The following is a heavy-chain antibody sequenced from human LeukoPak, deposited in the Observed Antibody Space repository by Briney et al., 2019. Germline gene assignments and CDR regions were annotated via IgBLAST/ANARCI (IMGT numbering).Heavy chain of an antibody. CDR3: AKDRAAAGSVYYFDY. D-gene: IGHD6-13*01. CDR2: IRYDGSNK. J-gene: IGHJ4*02. Sequence: GGSLRLSCAASGFTFSSYGMHWVRQAPGKGLEWVAFIRYDGSNKYYADSVKGRFTIYRDNSKNTLYLQMNSLRAEDTAVYYCAKDRAAAGSVYYFDYWGQGTLVTVSS. CDR1: GFTFSSYG. V-gene: IGHV3-30*02.